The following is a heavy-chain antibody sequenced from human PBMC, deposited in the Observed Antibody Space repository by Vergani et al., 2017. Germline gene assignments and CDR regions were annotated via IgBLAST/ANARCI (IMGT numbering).Heavy chain of an antibody. V-gene: IGHV3-30*02. Sequence: QVQLVESGGGVVQPGGSLRLSCAASGFTFSSYGMHWVRQAPGKGLEWVAFIRYDGSNKYYADSVKGRFTISRDNSKNTLYLQMNSLRAEDTAVYYCAKDYKYCSSTSCYDYYYYGMDVWGQGP. CDR1: GFTFSSYG. CDR3: AKDYKYCSSTSCYDYYYYGMDV. CDR2: IRYDGSNK. J-gene: IGHJ6*02. D-gene: IGHD2-2*01.